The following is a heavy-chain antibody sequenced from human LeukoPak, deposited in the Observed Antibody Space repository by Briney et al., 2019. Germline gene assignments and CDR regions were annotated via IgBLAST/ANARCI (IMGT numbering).Heavy chain of an antibody. CDR2: IKQDGSEK. V-gene: IGHV3-7*03. J-gene: IGHJ6*03. CDR3: ARGNCSSTSCYGYYYYYYMDV. Sequence: GGSLRLSCAASGFTFSSYWMSWVRQAPGEGLEWVANIKQDGSEKHFGDSVKGRFTISRDNAKKPLYPQMNSLRAEDTAVYYCARGNCSSTSCYGYYYYYYMDVWGKGTTVTVSS. CDR1: GFTFSSYW. D-gene: IGHD2-2*01.